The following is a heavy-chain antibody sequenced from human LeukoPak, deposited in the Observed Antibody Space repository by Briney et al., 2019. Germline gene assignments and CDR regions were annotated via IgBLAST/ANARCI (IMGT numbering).Heavy chain of an antibody. Sequence: GGSLRLYTAAYGFTFTDYAMGWVRQAPGKGLEWVSTLTDGADSTYYTDSVKGRFTISRDNTKNTLYLHMNSLRDEDTDLYYCAKDRGGTYLGYYWGQGTLVTVFS. D-gene: IGHD1-26*01. CDR1: GFTFTDYA. CDR2: LTDGADST. V-gene: IGHV3-23*01. CDR3: AKDRGGTYLGYY. J-gene: IGHJ4*02.